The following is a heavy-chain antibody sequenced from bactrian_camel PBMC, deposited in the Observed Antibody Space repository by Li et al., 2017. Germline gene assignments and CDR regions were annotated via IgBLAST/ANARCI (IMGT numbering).Heavy chain of an antibody. Sequence: QVQLVESGGGLVQLGGSLRLSCAASGFAFSNYYMTWVRQAPGKGLEWLSSIYNQNKYTYYTDAVKGRFTISRDNLQMNSLKSEDTGLYYCATSLTDNWLRGFGYWGQGTQVTVSS. CDR3: ATSLTDNWLRGFGY. J-gene: IGHJ6*01. V-gene: IGHV3-2*01. D-gene: IGHD7*01. CDR2: IYNQNKYT. CDR1: GFAFSNYY.